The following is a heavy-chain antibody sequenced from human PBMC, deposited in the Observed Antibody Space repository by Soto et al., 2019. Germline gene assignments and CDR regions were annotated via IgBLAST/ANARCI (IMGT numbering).Heavy chain of an antibody. J-gene: IGHJ6*02. CDR3: ARVITIFGVVRPHWSLGMDV. V-gene: IGHV3-30-3*01. Sequence: GGSLRLSCAASGFTFSSYAMHWVRQAPGKGLEWVAVISYDGSNKYYADSVKGRFTISRDNSKNTLYLQMNSLRAEDTAVYYCARVITIFGVVRPHWSLGMDVWGQGTTVTVSS. D-gene: IGHD3-3*01. CDR2: ISYDGSNK. CDR1: GFTFSSYA.